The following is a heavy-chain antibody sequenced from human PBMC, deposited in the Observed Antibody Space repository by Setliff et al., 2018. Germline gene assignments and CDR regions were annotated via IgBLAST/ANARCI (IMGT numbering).Heavy chain of an antibody. J-gene: IGHJ6*02. V-gene: IGHV4-39*01. CDR3: ARVSQYSSGWYYYYYGMDV. Sequence: SETLSLTCSVSGDSISIRGHYLGWIRQPPGQGLEWIVSVYYGAGTYYNPSLKSRVTISVDTSKNQFSLKLSSVTAADTAVYYCARVSQYSSGWYYYYYGMDVWGQGTTVTVSS. CDR2: VYYGAGT. CDR1: GDSISIRGHY. D-gene: IGHD6-19*01.